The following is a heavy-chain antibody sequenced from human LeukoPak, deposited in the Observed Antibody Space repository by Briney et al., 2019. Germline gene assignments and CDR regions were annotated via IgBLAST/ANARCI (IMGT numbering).Heavy chain of an antibody. CDR2: IPNDANKK. J-gene: IGHJ4*02. D-gene: IGHD2-21*02. Sequence: GGSLRLSCAASGFTFSSYGMHWVRQAPGKGLEWVAFIPNDANKKYYADSVKGRFTISRDNSKNTLYLQMNSLRAEDTAVYYCASTRTFCGGDCYREIDYWGQGTLVTVSS. CDR1: GFTFSSYG. V-gene: IGHV3-30*02. CDR3: ASTRTFCGGDCYREIDY.